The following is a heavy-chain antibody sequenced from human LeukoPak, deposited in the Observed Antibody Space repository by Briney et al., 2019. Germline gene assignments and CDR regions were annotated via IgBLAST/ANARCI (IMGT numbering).Heavy chain of an antibody. CDR2: ISYDGSNK. CDR3: ARDRSSGYRFDY. Sequence: GGSLRLSCAASGFTFSSYAMHWVRQAPGKGLEWVAVISYDGSNKYYADSVKGRFTISRDNPKNTLYLQMNSLRAEDTAVYYCARDRSSGYRFDYWGQGTLVTVSS. CDR1: GFTFSSYA. D-gene: IGHD3-22*01. J-gene: IGHJ4*02. V-gene: IGHV3-30-3*01.